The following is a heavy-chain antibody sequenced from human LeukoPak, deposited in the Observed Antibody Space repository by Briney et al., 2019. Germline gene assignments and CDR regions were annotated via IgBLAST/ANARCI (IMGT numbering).Heavy chain of an antibody. J-gene: IGHJ4*02. CDR3: ARDREGLAYFDY. V-gene: IGHV1-2*02. Sequence: EASVKVSCKASGYTFTGKFMHWVRQAPGQGLEWMGWIDPNSGGTDYAQKFRGRVTMTRDTSTSTAYMDLSRLILDDTAVYYCARDREGLAYFDYWGQGTLVTVSS. CDR2: IDPNSGGT. D-gene: IGHD3/OR15-3a*01. CDR1: GYTFTGKF.